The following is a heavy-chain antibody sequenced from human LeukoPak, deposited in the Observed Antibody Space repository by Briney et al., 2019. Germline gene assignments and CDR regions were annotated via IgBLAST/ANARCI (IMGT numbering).Heavy chain of an antibody. CDR3: ARDRSGGTYGMDV. CDR1: GGSISNYY. D-gene: IGHD2-15*01. J-gene: IGHJ6*02. Sequence: SETLSLTCTVSGGSISNYYWSWIRQPARKGLEWIGRISSSGSTNYNPSPKSRVTMSVDTSKNQFSLKLSSVTAADTAVYYCARDRSGGTYGMDVWGQGTTVTVSS. CDR2: ISSSGST. V-gene: IGHV4-4*07.